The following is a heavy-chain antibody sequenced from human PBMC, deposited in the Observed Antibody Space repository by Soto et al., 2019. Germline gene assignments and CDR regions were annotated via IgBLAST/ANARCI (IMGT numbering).Heavy chain of an antibody. CDR3: ARVPEY. Sequence: SETLXLTCAVSGGXISSGGYSWSWIRQPPGKGLEWIGYIYHSGSIYYNPSLKSRVTMSVDRSKNQFSLKLSSVTAADTAGYYCARVPEYWGQGTLVTVSS. J-gene: IGHJ4*02. CDR2: IYHSGSI. V-gene: IGHV4-30-2*01. CDR1: GGXISSGGYS.